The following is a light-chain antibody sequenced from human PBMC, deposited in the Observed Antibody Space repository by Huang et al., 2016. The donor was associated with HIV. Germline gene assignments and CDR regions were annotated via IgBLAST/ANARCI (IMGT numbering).Light chain of an antibody. CDR3: LQHNSYPLT. Sequence: DIQMTQSPSAISASVGERVTITCRASQGISNDLAWFQQKPGKVPKRLIYATSSLQSGVPSRVSGSGSVLEFTLTISSLQPEDVATYYCLQHNSYPLTFGGGTRVEI. CDR1: QGISND. J-gene: IGKJ4*01. CDR2: ATS. V-gene: IGKV1-17*03.